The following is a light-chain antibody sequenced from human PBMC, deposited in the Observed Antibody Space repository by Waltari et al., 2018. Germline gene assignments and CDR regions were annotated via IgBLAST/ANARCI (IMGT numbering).Light chain of an antibody. CDR3: CSYAGGSTPWV. Sequence: QSALTQPASVSGSPGQSITISCTGTSSDVGSYNLVSGYQQYPGKAPKLMIYEVNQRPSGVSQRFSGSKSGNTASLTISGLQAEDEADYYCCSYAGGSTPWVFGGGTKLTVL. CDR1: SSDVGSYNL. J-gene: IGLJ3*02. CDR2: EVN. V-gene: IGLV2-23*02.